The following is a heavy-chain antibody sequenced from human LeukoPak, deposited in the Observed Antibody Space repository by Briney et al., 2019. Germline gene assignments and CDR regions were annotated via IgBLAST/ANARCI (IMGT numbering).Heavy chain of an antibody. CDR2: FDPEDGET. CDR3: ATDRGYYYGSGSPVFFDY. V-gene: IGHV1-24*01. Sequence: ASVKVSCKASGYTFTTYDINWVRQAPGKGLEWMGGFDPEDGETIYAQKFQGRVTMTEDTSTDTAYMELSSLRSEDTAVYYCATDRGYYYGSGSPVFFDYWGQGTLVTVSS. D-gene: IGHD3-10*01. CDR1: GYTFTTYD. J-gene: IGHJ4*02.